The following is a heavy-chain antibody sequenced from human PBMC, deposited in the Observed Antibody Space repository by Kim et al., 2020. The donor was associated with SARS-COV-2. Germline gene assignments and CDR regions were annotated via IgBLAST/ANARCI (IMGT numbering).Heavy chain of an antibody. J-gene: IGHJ5*02. CDR2: IYYSGST. Sequence: SETLSLTCTVSGGSISSYYWSWIRQPPGKGLEWIGYIYYSGSTNYNPSLKSRVTISVDTSKNQFSLKLSSVTAADTAVYYCARRSGGNSYRWFDPWGQGTLVTVSS. CDR1: GGSISSYY. CDR3: ARRSGGNSYRWFDP. D-gene: IGHD2-21*02. V-gene: IGHV4-59*01.